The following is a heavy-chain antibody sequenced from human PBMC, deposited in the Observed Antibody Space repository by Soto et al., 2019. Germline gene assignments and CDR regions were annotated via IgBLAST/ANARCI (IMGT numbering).Heavy chain of an antibody. CDR2: INHSGST. Sequence: PSETLSLTCAVYGGSFSGYYWSWIRQPPGKGLEWIGEINHSGSTNYNPSLKSRVTISVDTSKNQFSLKLSSVTAADTAVYYCARGYCTNGVCYSLPRNFDYWGQGTLVTVSS. CDR3: ARGYCTNGVCYSLPRNFDY. CDR1: GGSFSGYY. D-gene: IGHD2-8*01. V-gene: IGHV4-34*01. J-gene: IGHJ4*02.